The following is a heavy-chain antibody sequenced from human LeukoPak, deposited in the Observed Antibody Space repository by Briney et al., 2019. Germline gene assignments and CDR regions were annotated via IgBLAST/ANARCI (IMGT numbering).Heavy chain of an antibody. CDR1: GGSFSGYY. D-gene: IGHD5-18*01. CDR2: INHSGST. V-gene: IGHV4-34*01. J-gene: IGHJ6*03. CDR3: ARRIRGYSGRYYYCYYYMDV. Sequence: SETLSLTCAVYGGSFSGYYWSWIRQPPGKGLEWIGEINHSGSTNYNPSLKSRVTISVDTSKNQFSLKLSSVTAADTAVYYCARRIRGYSGRYYYCYYYMDVWGKGTTVTISS.